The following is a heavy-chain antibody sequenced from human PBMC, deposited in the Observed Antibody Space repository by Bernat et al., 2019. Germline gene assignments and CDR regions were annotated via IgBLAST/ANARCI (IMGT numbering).Heavy chain of an antibody. CDR3: VRSSPSIAARPAGVDGFDI. V-gene: IGHV1-46*01. CDR1: GYTFISYY. Sequence: QVQLVQSGAEVEKPGASVKVSCKASGYTFISYYIHWVRQAPGQAPGQGLEWLGMISPSGGATSYAQKFQGRVTMTRDTSTSTVFMELRSLRSEDTAVYYCVRSSPSIAARPAGVDGFDIWGQGTMVTVSS. CDR2: ISPSGGAT. J-gene: IGHJ3*02. D-gene: IGHD6-6*01.